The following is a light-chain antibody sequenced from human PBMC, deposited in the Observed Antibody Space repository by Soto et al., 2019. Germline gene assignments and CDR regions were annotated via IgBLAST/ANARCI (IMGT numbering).Light chain of an antibody. Sequence: EIVMTQSPATLSVSPGERATLSCRASQSVSSNFAWYQQKPSQDPRLLIYGASTRTTGTHATFSGSGSGTEFNLTISSRQSEAFDVYYCQQYNNWLMYTFGEGTKLEIK. CDR2: GAS. J-gene: IGKJ2*01. V-gene: IGKV3-15*01. CDR3: QQYNNWLMYT. CDR1: QSVSSN.